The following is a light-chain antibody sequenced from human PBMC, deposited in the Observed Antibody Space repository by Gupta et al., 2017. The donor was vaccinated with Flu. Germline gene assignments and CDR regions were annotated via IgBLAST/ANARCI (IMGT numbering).Light chain of an antibody. CDR2: AAS. V-gene: IGKV1-16*02. CDR3: QQYNSYPHP. Sequence: DIQMTQSPSSLSASVGDRVTITCRASQGIINNLAWFQQKPGKGPKSLIYAASSLQSGVPSEFSGSGSVSGTDFTLTISSLQPEDSATYFCQQYNSYPHPFGQGTPLEIK. CDR1: QGIINN. J-gene: IGKJ5*01.